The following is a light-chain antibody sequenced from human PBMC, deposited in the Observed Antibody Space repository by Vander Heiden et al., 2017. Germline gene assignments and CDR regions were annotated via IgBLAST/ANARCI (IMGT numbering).Light chain of an antibody. J-gene: IGLJ3*02. CDR1: SRDGGSDNF. Sequence: SALTQPPSASGSPGPSVTISCTGTSRDGGSDNFVTWCRQDPGRAPILLIYEVATRPSGVPDRFSGSKSGNTASLTVSGFQVEDEADDYCASYAGIVKWVFGGGTKLTVL. CDR2: EVA. CDR3: ASYAGIVKWV. V-gene: IGLV2-8*01.